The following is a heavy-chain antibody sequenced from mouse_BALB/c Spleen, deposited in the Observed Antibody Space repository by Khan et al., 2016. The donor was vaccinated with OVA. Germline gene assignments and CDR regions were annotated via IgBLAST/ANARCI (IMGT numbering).Heavy chain of an antibody. CDR1: GFSLPSYA. CDR3: ARHQFPLSMDS. Sequence: QVQLQQSGPDLVAPSQSLSITCTVSGFSLPSYAIHWVRQPPGKGLEWLVVIWSDGRTTYNSALKSRLSITKDNSKSQVFLKINSLQTDDTAMYYCARHQFPLSMDSWGQGTSVTVSS. CDR2: IWSDGRT. J-gene: IGHJ4*01. V-gene: IGHV2-6-2*01.